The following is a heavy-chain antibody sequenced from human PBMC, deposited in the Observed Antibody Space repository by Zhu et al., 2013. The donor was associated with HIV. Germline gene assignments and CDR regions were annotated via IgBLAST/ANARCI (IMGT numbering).Heavy chain of an antibody. D-gene: IGHD6-13*01. CDR1: GGTFSSYA. Sequence: QVQLVQSGAEVKKPGSSVKVSCKASGGTFSSYAISWVRQAPGQGLEWMGGIIPIFGTANYAQKFQGRVTITADKSTSTAYMELSSLRSEDTAVYYCGRDARIAAGGTVYYYGLDVWGQGDHGHRLL. CDR3: GRDARIAAGGTVYYYGLDV. V-gene: IGHV1-69*06. CDR2: IIPIFGTA. J-gene: IGHJ6*02.